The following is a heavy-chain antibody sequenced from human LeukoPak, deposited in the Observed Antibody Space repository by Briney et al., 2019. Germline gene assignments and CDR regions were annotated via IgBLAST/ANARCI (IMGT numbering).Heavy chain of an antibody. V-gene: IGHV3-30*04. CDR1: GFTFSNYA. Sequence: PGGSLRLSCAASGFTFSNYAIHWVRQAPGKGLEWVAFISNNGRNKDYADSVKGRFTISRDNSKNTLYLQVNSLRPEDTAVYYCARELVQNDAFDIWGQGTMVTVSS. CDR2: ISNNGRNK. D-gene: IGHD1-1*01. CDR3: ARELVQNDAFDI. J-gene: IGHJ3*02.